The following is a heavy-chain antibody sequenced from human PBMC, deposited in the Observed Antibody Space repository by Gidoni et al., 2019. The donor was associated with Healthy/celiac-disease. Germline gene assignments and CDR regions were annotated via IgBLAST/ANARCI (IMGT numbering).Heavy chain of an antibody. J-gene: IGHJ4*02. CDR1: GSTFSSYS. V-gene: IGHV3-21*01. CDR3: ARAPRDIAAPDY. CDR2: SSSSSSYI. Sequence: EVQLVESGGGLVKPGGSLRLSCAASGSTFSSYSMNWVRQAPGKGLEWVSSSSSSSSYIYYADSVKGRFTISRDNAKNSLYLQMNSLRAEDTAVYYCARAPRDIAAPDYWGQGTLVTVSS. D-gene: IGHD6-6*01.